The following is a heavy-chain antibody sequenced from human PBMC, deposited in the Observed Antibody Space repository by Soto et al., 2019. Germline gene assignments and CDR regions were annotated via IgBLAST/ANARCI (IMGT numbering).Heavy chain of an antibody. Sequence: GASVKVSCKASGFTFTSSAMQWVRQARGQRLEWIGWIVVGSGNTNYAQKFQERVTITRDMSTSTAYMELSSLRSEDTAVYYCASASHSSSWYPDYYYGMDVWGQGTTVTVSS. CDR2: IVVGSGNT. CDR3: ASASHSSSWYPDYYYGMDV. CDR1: GFTFTSSA. V-gene: IGHV1-58*02. J-gene: IGHJ6*02. D-gene: IGHD6-13*01.